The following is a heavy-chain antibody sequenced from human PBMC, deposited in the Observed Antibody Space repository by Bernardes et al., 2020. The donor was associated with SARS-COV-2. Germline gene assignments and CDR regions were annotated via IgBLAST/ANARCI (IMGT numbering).Heavy chain of an antibody. CDR1: GYTFTSYG. J-gene: IGHJ6*02. D-gene: IGHD2-2*01. CDR3: ARGIVVVPAARPSVQNYYYYGMDV. CDR2: ISAYNGNT. V-gene: IGHV1-18*01. Sequence: ASVKVSCKASGYTFTSYGISWVRQAPGQGLEWMGWISAYNGNTNYAQKLQGRVTMTTDTSTSTAYMELRSLRSDDTAVYYCARGIVVVPAARPSVQNYYYYGMDVWGQGTTVTVSS.